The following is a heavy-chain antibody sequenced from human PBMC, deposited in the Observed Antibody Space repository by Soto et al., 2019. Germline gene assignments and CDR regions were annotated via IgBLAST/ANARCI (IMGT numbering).Heavy chain of an antibody. J-gene: IGHJ3*02. CDR1: GFTFSTYW. V-gene: IGHV3-7*04. Sequence: GGSLRLSCAASGFTFSTYWLTWVRRAPGKGWEWVANIKPDGSEKWYVDSVKGRFTISRDNAKNSLYLQMNSLRAEDTAVYYCARGDYYDSSGPFSDAFDIWGQGTMVTVSS. D-gene: IGHD3-22*01. CDR2: IKPDGSEK. CDR3: ARGDYYDSSGPFSDAFDI.